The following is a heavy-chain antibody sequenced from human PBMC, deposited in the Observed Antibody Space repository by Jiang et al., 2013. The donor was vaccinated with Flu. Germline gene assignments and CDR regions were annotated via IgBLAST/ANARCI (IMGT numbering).Heavy chain of an antibody. CDR2: VDNTGYS. CDR1: GGSIISYH. CDR3: ARIKSGWYGPFDY. D-gene: IGHD6-19*01. V-gene: IGHV4-59*12. Sequence: GSGLVKPSETLSLRCTVSGGSIISYHWAWIRQPPGKGLEWIGYVDNTGYSNSSPSLKSRVTISIDTSKNEFSLKVNSVTAADTAVYYCARIKSGWYGPFDYWGQGTLVTVSS. J-gene: IGHJ4*02.